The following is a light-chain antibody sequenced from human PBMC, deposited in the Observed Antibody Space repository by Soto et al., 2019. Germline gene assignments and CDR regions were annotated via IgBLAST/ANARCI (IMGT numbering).Light chain of an antibody. V-gene: IGLV2-14*01. CDR3: SSYTTSTTVV. CDR2: GVS. J-gene: IGLJ2*01. CDR1: NSDVGAHDL. Sequence: QPVLTQPASVSGSPGQSITISCTGTNSDVGAHDLVSWYQHHPGKAPRLMIYGVSNRPSGVSNRFSGSKSGNTASLTISGLQAEDEADYYCSSYTTSTTVVFGGGTKLTVL.